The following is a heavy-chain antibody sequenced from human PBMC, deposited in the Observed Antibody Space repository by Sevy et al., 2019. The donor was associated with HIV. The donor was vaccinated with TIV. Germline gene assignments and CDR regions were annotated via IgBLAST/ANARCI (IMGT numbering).Heavy chain of an antibody. D-gene: IGHD3-10*01. Sequence: GGSLRLSCAASGFTFDDNTMHWVRRAPGKGLEWVSLICWKGGSTYYADSAKGRFTISRDNIKNSLYLQMNSLTTEETALYYCAKAIVSGNYYRGDFDYWGQGTLVTVSS. J-gene: IGHJ4*02. CDR3: AKAIVSGNYYRGDFDY. CDR2: ICWKGGST. V-gene: IGHV3-43*01. CDR1: GFTFDDNT.